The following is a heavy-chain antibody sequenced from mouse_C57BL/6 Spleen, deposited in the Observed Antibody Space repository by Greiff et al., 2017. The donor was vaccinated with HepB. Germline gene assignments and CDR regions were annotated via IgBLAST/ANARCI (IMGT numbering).Heavy chain of an antibody. CDR1: GYTFTSYG. V-gene: IGHV1-81*01. CDR2: IYPRSGTT. CDR3: ARRMFTPAWFAY. Sequence: QVQLQQSGAELARPGASVKLSCKASGYTFTSYGISWVKQRTGQGLEWIGEIYPRSGTTYYNEKFKGKATLTEDKSSSTAYMELRSLTSEDSAVYFCARRMFTPAWFAYWGQGTLVTVSA. J-gene: IGHJ3*01.